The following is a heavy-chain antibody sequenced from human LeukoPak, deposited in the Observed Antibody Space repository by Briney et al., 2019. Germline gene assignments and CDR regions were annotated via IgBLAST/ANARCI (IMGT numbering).Heavy chain of an antibody. CDR1: GYSISSGYY. D-gene: IGHD3-9*01. CDR2: IYTSGST. J-gene: IGHJ5*02. Sequence: SETLSLTCSVSGYSISSGYYWGWIRQPAGKGLEWIGRIYTSGSTNYNPSLKSRVTMSVDTSKNQFSLKLNSVTAADTAVYYCARDYDVLTAYPPTQLFDPWGQGTLVTVSS. CDR3: ARDYDVLTAYPPTQLFDP. V-gene: IGHV4-4*07.